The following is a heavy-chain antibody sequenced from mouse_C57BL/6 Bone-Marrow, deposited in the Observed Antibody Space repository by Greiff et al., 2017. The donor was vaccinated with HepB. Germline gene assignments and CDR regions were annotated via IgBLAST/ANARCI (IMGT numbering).Heavy chain of an antibody. J-gene: IGHJ2*01. CDR1: GYAFTNYL. Sequence: VQLQQSGAELVRPGTSVKVSCKASGYAFTNYLIEWVKQRPGQGLEWIGVINPGSGGTNYNEKFKGKAKLTADKSSSTAYMQLSSLTSEDSAVYVCARDYGSSYYFDYWGQGTTLTVSS. CDR2: INPGSGGT. CDR3: ARDYGSSYYFDY. D-gene: IGHD1-1*01. V-gene: IGHV1-54*01.